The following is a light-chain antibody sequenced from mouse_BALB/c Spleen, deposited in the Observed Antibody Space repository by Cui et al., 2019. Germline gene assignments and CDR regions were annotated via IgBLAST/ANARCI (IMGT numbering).Light chain of an antibody. CDR3: QQHNEYPWT. V-gene: IGKV16-104*01. Sequence: DVQITQSPSYLAASPGETITINCRASKSISKYLAWYQEKPGKTNKLLIYSGSTLQSGIPSRSSGSGSGTDFTLTISSLEPEDFAMYYCQQHNEYPWTFGGGTKLEIK. CDR1: KSISKY. J-gene: IGKJ1*01. CDR2: SGS.